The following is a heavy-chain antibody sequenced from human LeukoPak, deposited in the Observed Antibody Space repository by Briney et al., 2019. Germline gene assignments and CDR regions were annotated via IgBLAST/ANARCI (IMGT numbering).Heavy chain of an antibody. D-gene: IGHD3-9*01. CDR3: AKFYDISTGYSDY. J-gene: IGHJ4*02. V-gene: IGHV3-11*03. Sequence: GGSLRLSCAASGFTFSDYYMSWIRQAPGKGLEWVSYISSSSSYTNYADSVKGRFTISRDNSKNTLYLQMNSLRADDTAVYYCAKFYDISTGYSDYWGQGTLVTVSS. CDR1: GFTFSDYY. CDR2: ISSSSSYT.